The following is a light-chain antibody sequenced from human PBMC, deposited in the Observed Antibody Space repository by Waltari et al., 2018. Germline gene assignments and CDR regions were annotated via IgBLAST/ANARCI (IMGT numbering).Light chain of an antibody. CDR3: QEYYGTPPDT. J-gene: IGKJ2*01. CDR2: WAS. Sequence: DIVMTQSPDSLAVSLGERATINCKSSQSVLYSSNNKNYLAWYQQKPGQPPKLLIYWASTRESWVPDRFSGSGSGTDFTLTISSLQAEDVAVHYCQEYYGTPPDTFGQGTKLEIK. V-gene: IGKV4-1*01. CDR1: QSVLYSSNNKNY.